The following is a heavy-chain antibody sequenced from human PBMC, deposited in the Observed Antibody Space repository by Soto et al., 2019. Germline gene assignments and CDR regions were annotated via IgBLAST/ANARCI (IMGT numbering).Heavy chain of an antibody. Sequence: QVQLVQSGAEVKKPGASVKVSCKASGYTFTSYGISWVRQAPGQGLEWMGWISAYNGNTNYAQKLQGRVTMTTDTSTSTAYMELRSLRSDDTAVYYCARDLEADYYDSSGPPKTPPAYYYGMDVWGQGTTVTVSS. CDR3: ARDLEADYYDSSGPPKTPPAYYYGMDV. CDR1: GYTFTSYG. D-gene: IGHD3-22*01. J-gene: IGHJ6*02. CDR2: ISAYNGNT. V-gene: IGHV1-18*04.